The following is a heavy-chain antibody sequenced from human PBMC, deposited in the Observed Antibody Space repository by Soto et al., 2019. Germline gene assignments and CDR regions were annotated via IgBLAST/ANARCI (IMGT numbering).Heavy chain of an antibody. CDR3: ARVGDDSSGYYYEEAFDI. J-gene: IGHJ3*02. Sequence: QVQLVQSGAEVKKPGASVKVSCKASGYTFTSSYMHWVRQAPGQGLEWMGIINPSGGSTSYAQKFQGRVTMTRDTSTSTVYMELSSLRSEDTAVYYCARVGDDSSGYYYEEAFDIWGQGTMVTVSS. D-gene: IGHD3-22*01. CDR2: INPSGGST. V-gene: IGHV1-46*01. CDR1: GYTFTSSY.